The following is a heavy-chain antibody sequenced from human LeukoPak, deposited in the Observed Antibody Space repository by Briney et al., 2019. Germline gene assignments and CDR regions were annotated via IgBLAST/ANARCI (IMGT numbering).Heavy chain of an antibody. CDR3: ARDYGDHRVDY. V-gene: IGHV4-34*01. J-gene: IGHJ4*02. CDR1: GGSFSGYY. Sequence: PSETLSLTCAVYGGSFSGYYWSWIRQPPGKGLEWIGEINHSGSTNYNPSLKSRITISIDTSKKQFALKLSSVTAADTAVYYCARDYGDHRVDYWGQGTLVTVSS. D-gene: IGHD4-17*01. CDR2: INHSGST.